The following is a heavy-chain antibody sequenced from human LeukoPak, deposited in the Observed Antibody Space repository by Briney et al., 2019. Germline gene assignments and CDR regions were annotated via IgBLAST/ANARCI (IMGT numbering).Heavy chain of an antibody. CDR2: IYYSGST. D-gene: IGHD3-3*01. CDR1: GGSTSSYY. Sequence: SETLSLTCTVSGGSTSSYYWSWIRQPPGKGLEWIGYIYYSGSTNYNPSLKSRVTISVDTSKNQFSLKLSSVTAADTAVYYCARTPPGRFLEWLLDYWGQGTLVTVSS. V-gene: IGHV4-59*01. CDR3: ARTPPGRFLEWLLDY. J-gene: IGHJ4*02.